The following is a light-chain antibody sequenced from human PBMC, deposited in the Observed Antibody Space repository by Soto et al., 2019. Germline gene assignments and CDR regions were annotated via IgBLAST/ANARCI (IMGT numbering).Light chain of an antibody. V-gene: IGLV9-49*01. CDR1: SGYSNYK. CDR3: GADHGSGSNFVYLV. Sequence: QSVLTQPPSASASLGASVTLTCTLSSGYSNYKVDWYQQRPGKGPRFVMRVGTGGIVGSKGDGIPGRFSVLGSGLNRYLTIKNIQEEDESDYHCGADHGSGSNFVYLVFGGGTKLTVL. CDR2: VGTGGIVG. J-gene: IGLJ2*01.